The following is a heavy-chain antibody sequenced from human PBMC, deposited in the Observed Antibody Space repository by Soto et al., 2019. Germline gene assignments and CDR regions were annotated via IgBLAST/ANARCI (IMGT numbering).Heavy chain of an antibody. Sequence: PGGSLRLSCVGSGFRISNYFMSWVRQAPGEGLEWVANIKEDGSEKYYVESVKGRFTISRDNAKNSLYLQVNSLRDEDTAVYYCARPRFRGMDVWGQGTTVTVSS. V-gene: IGHV3-7*03. CDR2: IKEDGSEK. CDR3: ARPRFRGMDV. D-gene: IGHD3-10*01. CDR1: GFRISNYF. J-gene: IGHJ6*02.